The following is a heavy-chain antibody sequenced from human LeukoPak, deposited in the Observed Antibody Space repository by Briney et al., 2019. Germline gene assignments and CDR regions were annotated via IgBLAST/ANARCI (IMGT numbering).Heavy chain of an antibody. V-gene: IGHV3-23*01. D-gene: IGHD2-2*01. CDR2: ISGSGGST. J-gene: IGHJ3*02. Sequence: PGGSLRLSCAASGFTFSSYAMSWVRQAPGKGLEGVSAISGSGGSTYYADSVKGRFTISRDNSKNTLYLQMNSLRAEDTAVYYCATSMGHCSSTSCHAFDIWGQGTMVTVSS. CDR3: ATSMGHCSSTSCHAFDI. CDR1: GFTFSSYA.